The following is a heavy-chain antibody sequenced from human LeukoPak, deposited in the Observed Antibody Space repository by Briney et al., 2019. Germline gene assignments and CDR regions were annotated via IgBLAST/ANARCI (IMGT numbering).Heavy chain of an antibody. CDR2: ISGSGGST. CDR3: AKGRQWLVLDAFDI. CDR1: GFTFTSYA. J-gene: IGHJ3*02. Sequence: GGSLRLSCAASGFTFTSYAMSWVRQAPGKGLEWVSAISGSGGSTYYADSVKGRFTISRDNSKNTLYLQMNSLRADDTAVYHCAKGRQWLVLDAFDIWGEGTLVTVSS. V-gene: IGHV3-23*01. D-gene: IGHD6-19*01.